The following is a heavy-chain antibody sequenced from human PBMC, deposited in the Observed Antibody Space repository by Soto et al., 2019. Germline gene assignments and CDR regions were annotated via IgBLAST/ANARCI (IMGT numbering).Heavy chain of an antibody. J-gene: IGHJ6*03. D-gene: IGHD3-3*01. CDR2: IKQDGSEK. CDR3: ARDLEEDFWSGYTYYYYYMDV. V-gene: IGHV3-7*01. CDR1: GFTFSSYW. Sequence: GGSLRLSCAASGFTFSSYWMSWVRQAPGKGLEWVANIKQDGSEKYYVDSVKGRFTISRDNAKNSLYLQINSLRAEDTAVYYCARDLEEDFWSGYTYYYYYMDVWGKGTTVTVSS.